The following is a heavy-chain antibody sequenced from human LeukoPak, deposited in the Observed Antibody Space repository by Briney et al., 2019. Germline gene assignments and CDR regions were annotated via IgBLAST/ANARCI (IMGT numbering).Heavy chain of an antibody. CDR3: ASGDNDPLFDY. J-gene: IGHJ4*02. Sequence: SETLSLTCAVYGGSFSGYYWSWIRQPPGKGLEWIGSIYYSGSTNYNPSLQGRVTISLDTSRNQFSLKLSSVTAADTAVYYCASGDNDPLFDYWGQGTLVTVSS. CDR2: IYYSGST. CDR1: GGSFSGYY. D-gene: IGHD1-1*01. V-gene: IGHV4-34*09.